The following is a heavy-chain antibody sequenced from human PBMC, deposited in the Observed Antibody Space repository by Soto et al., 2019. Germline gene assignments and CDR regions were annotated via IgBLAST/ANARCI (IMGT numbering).Heavy chain of an antibody. D-gene: IGHD1-26*01. CDR2: IYYSGTT. CDR1: GYSISSSNW. J-gene: IGHJ4*02. V-gene: IGHV4-28*01. CDR3: ARREIQGPIDY. Sequence: QVQLQESGPGLVKPSDTLSLTCAVSGYSISSSNWWGWIRQPPGKGLEWVGYIYYSGTTYYNPSLKSRVTLSVDTYKNQFSLKLTSVTAVDTAVYYCARREIQGPIDYWGQGTLVTVAS.